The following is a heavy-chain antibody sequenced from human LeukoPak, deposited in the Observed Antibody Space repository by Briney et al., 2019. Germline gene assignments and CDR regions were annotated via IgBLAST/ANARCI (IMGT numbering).Heavy chain of an antibody. J-gene: IGHJ4*02. Sequence: PSETLSLTCTVSGASFEHFFWSWIRQPPGKGLEWIGYVYYSGSTDYNSSLKSRLTITADTSKNQFSLKLRSVTAADTARYYCARHRGGHVSEFGGQGPWVTVS. V-gene: IGHV4-59*08. D-gene: IGHD3-10*01. CDR3: ARHRGGHVSEF. CDR1: GASFEHFF. CDR2: VYYSGST.